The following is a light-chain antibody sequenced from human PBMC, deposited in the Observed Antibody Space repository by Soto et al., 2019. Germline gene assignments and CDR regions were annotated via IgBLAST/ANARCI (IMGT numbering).Light chain of an antibody. CDR2: GAS. V-gene: IGKV3-15*01. CDR1: RSVSSN. CDR3: QQYNNWPPGT. Sequence: EIVMTQSPATLSVSPGERATLSCRASRSVSSNLAWYQQKPGQAPRLLIYGASTRATGIPARFSGSGSGTEFTLTISRLQYEDFAVYYCQQYNNWPPGTFGQGTKVQIK. J-gene: IGKJ1*01.